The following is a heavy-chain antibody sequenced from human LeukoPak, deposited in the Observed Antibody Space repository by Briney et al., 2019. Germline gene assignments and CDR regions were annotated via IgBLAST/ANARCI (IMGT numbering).Heavy chain of an antibody. CDR3: ARDQVGGTPSGLFDP. Sequence: ASVKVSCKASGYTFSSYYMHWVRQAPGQGLEWMGMINPSGGSTTYAQKFQGRVTMTRDMSTSTVYMQLSSLRSEDTAVYYCARDQVGGTPSGLFDPWGQGTLVTVSS. V-gene: IGHV1-46*01. J-gene: IGHJ5*02. D-gene: IGHD1-26*01. CDR1: GYTFSSYY. CDR2: INPSGGST.